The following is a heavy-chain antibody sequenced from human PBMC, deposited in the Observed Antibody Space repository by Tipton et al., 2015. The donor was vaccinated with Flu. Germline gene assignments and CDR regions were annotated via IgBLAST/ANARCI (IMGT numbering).Heavy chain of an antibody. J-gene: IGHJ3*02. CDR1: GFTFSSYS. CDR3: ARDPTLYGDDAFDI. Sequence: GSLRLSCAASGFTFSSYSMNWVRQAPGKGLEWVSSISSSSSYIYYADSVKGRFTISRDNAKNSLYLQMNSLRAEDTAVYYCARDPTLYGDDAFDIWGQGTMVTVSS. V-gene: IGHV3-21*01. D-gene: IGHD4-17*01. CDR2: ISSSSSYI.